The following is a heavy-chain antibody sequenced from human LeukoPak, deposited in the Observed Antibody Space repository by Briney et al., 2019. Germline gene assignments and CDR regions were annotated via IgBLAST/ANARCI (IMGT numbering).Heavy chain of an antibody. Sequence: SQTPSLTCAVSGGSISSGGYSWSWIRQPPGKGLEWIGYIYHSGSTYYNPSLKSRVTISVDRSKNQFSLKLSSVTAADTAVYYCAGDNWNDGRDYWGQGTLVTVSS. CDR3: AGDNWNDGRDY. D-gene: IGHD1-1*01. V-gene: IGHV4-30-2*01. J-gene: IGHJ4*02. CDR2: IYHSGST. CDR1: GGSISSGGYS.